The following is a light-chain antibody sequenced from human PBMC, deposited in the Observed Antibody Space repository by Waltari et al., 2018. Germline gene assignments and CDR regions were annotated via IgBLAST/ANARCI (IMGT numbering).Light chain of an antibody. J-gene: IGKJ4*01. V-gene: IGKV1-33*01. CDR3: QQYDNLLLT. Sequence: DIQMTQSPSSLSASVGDRVXXTCQASQDISNYLNWYQQKPGKAPKLLTYDASNLETGVPSRFSGSGSGTDFTFTISSLQPEDIATYYCQQYDNLLLTFGGGTKVEIK. CDR2: DAS. CDR1: QDISNY.